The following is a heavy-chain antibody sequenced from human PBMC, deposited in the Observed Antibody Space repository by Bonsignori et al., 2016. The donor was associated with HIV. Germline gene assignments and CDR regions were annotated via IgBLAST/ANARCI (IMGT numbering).Heavy chain of an antibody. CDR2: IWYDGSSK. Sequence: QVQLVESGGGVVQPGRSLRLSCAASDFIFSNYGMHWVRQAPGKGLEWVAIIWYDGSSKFYADSVRGRFTISRDNSRNTLYLQMDSLRAEDTAVYYCARETLRFLGDMDVWGQGTAVTVSS. CDR1: DFIFSNYG. J-gene: IGHJ6*02. CDR3: ARETLRFLGDMDV. V-gene: IGHV3-33*01. D-gene: IGHD3-3*01.